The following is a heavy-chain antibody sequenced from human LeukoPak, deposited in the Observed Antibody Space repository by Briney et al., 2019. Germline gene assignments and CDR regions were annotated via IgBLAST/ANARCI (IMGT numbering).Heavy chain of an antibody. CDR2: ISSSSSYT. D-gene: IGHD2-2*01. J-gene: IGHJ4*02. V-gene: IGHV3-11*05. CDR1: GYTFSDYY. Sequence: GGSLRLSCAASGYTFSDYYMSWIRQAPGKGVEWVSYISSSSSYTNYADSVKGRFTICRDNAKNSLYLQRNSLRAEDTAVYYCARVGFSGVVVPAVDYWGQGTLVTVSS. CDR3: ARVGFSGVVVPAVDY.